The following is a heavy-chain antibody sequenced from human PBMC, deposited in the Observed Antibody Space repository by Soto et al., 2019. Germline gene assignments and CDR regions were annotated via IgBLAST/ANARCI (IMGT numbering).Heavy chain of an antibody. J-gene: IGHJ6*03. CDR2: MNPNSGNT. V-gene: IGHV1-8*01. CDR3: ARAHPGYSSSWYVLMADYYYYYMDV. CDR1: GYTFTSYD. D-gene: IGHD6-13*01. Sequence: ASVKVSCKASGYTFTSYDINWVRQATGQGLEWMGWMNPNSGNTGYAQKFQGRATMTRNTSISTAYMELSSLRSEDTAVYYCARAHPGYSSSWYVLMADYYYYYMDVWGKGTTVTVSS.